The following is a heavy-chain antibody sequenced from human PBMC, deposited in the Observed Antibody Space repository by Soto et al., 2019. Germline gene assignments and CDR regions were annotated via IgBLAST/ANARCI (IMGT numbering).Heavy chain of an antibody. CDR2: IYYSGST. Sequence: SETLSLTCTVSGCSISSYYWSWIRQPPGKGLEWIGYIYYSGSTNYNPSLKSRVTISVDTSKNQFSLKLSSVTAADTAVYYCVREDYYYMDVWGKGTTVTVSS. V-gene: IGHV4-59*01. J-gene: IGHJ6*03. CDR1: GCSISSYY. CDR3: VREDYYYMDV.